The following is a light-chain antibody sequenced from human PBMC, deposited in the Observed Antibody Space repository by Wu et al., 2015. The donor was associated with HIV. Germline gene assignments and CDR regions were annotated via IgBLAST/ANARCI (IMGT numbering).Light chain of an antibody. Sequence: DIQMTQSPSTLSASVGDRVTITCRASQSISSWLAWYQQKPGKAPNLLIYKASSLESGVPSRFSGSGSGTEFTLTISSLQPEDFATYYCQQYNSYWWTFGQGTKVEI. CDR3: QQYNSYWWT. CDR2: KAS. J-gene: IGKJ1*01. V-gene: IGKV1-5*03. CDR1: QSISSW.